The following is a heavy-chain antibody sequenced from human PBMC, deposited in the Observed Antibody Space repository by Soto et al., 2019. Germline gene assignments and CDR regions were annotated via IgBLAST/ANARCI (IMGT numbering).Heavy chain of an antibody. V-gene: IGHV4-39*01. CDR1: GGSISSSSYY. J-gene: IGHJ4*02. CDR2: IYYSGST. CDR3: ARRWRPTRYLYYFDY. D-gene: IGHD1-1*01. Sequence: QLQLQESGPGLVKPSETLSLTCTVSGGSISSSSYYWGWIRQPPGKGLEWIGSIYYSGSTYYNPSLTRRVTISVDTSKNQVSLKLSSVTAADTAVYYCARRWRPTRYLYYFDYWGQGTLVTVSS.